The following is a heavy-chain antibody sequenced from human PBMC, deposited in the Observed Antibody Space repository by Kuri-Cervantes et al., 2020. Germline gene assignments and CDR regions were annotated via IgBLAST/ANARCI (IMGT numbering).Heavy chain of an antibody. V-gene: IGHV1-18*01. CDR3: AREEGGCSSTSCYFYGSED. D-gene: IGHD2-2*01. CDR1: GYTFTSYG. Sequence: GESLKISCKASGYTFTSYGISWVRQAPGQGLEWMGWISAYNGNINYAQKLQGRVTMTTDTSTSTAYTELRSLRSDDTAVYYCAREEGGCSSTSCYFYGSEDWGLGTLVTVSS. CDR2: ISAYNGNI. J-gene: IGHJ4*02.